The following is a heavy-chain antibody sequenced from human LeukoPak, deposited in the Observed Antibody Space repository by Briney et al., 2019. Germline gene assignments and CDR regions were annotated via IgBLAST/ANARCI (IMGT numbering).Heavy chain of an antibody. J-gene: IGHJ4*02. Sequence: GGSPRLSCAASGFSFGGYWMNWVRQAPGMGLEWLAIIKPDGSEENYVDSVKGRFTISRDNAKNSLYLQMNSLRAEDTAVYYCARLRFFDPSHYFDYWGQGTLVSVSS. V-gene: IGHV3-7*01. CDR3: ARLRFFDPSHYFDY. D-gene: IGHD3-9*01. CDR2: IKPDGSEE. CDR1: GFSFGGYW.